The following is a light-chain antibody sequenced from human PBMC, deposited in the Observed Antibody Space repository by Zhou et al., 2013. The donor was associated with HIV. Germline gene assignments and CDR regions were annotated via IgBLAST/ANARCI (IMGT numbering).Light chain of an antibody. J-gene: IGKJ2*01. V-gene: IGKV1-39*01. Sequence: DIQMTQSPSSLSASVGDRVIITCRASQSIGIYLNWYQQKPGKAPKLLIYAASSLQSGVPSRFRGSGSGTDFTLTISSLQPEDFATYFCQQSYGTTMYTFGQGTKLEIK. CDR3: QQSYGTTMYT. CDR2: AAS. CDR1: QSIGIY.